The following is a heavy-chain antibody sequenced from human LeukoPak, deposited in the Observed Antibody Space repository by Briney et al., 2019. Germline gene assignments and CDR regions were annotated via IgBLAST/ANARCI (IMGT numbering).Heavy chain of an antibody. V-gene: IGHV4-61*02. Sequence: PSETLSLTCTVSGGSISSGSYYWSWIRQPAGKGLEWIGRNYTSGSTNYNPSLKSRVTISVDTSKNQFSLKLSSVTAADTAVYYCARESYYYDSSSIHYWGQGTLVTVSS. CDR3: ARESYYYDSSSIHY. CDR2: NYTSGST. CDR1: GGSISSGSYY. J-gene: IGHJ4*02. D-gene: IGHD3-22*01.